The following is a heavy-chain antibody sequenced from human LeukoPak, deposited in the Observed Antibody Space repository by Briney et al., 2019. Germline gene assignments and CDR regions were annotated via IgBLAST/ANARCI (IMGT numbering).Heavy chain of an antibody. CDR2: IRYDGSNK. D-gene: IGHD2-21*02. V-gene: IGHV3-30*02. J-gene: IGHJ4*02. Sequence: GGSLRLSCAASGFTFSTYGMHWVRQAPGKGLEWVAFIRYDGSNKYYADSVKGRFTISRDNSKNTLFLQMNSLRAEDTAVYYCAKDPHIVVVTAIRYFDYWGQGTLVTVSS. CDR3: AKDPHIVVVTAIRYFDY. CDR1: GFTFSTYG.